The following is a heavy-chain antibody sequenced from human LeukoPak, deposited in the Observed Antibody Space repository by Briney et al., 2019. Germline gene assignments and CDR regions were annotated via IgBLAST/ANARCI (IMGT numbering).Heavy chain of an antibody. CDR3: ARDWAHGSFDL. V-gene: IGHV1-46*01. J-gene: IGHJ4*02. CDR2: INPGIFTT. CDR1: GYPFTAFS. D-gene: IGHD3-16*01. Sequence: ASVKVSCKALGYPFTAFSLHWVRQAPGQGPEWMEIINPGIFTTTYAQKLQDRITVTSDTSTATVYMEPRSLRLEDTAVYFCARDWAHGSFDLWGQGTLVTVSS.